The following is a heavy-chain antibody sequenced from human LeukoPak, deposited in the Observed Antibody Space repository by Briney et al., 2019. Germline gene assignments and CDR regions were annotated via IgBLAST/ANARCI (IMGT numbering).Heavy chain of an antibody. CDR3: ARGDTTVTNTQFDY. CDR1: GGTFSSYA. CDR2: IIPIFGTA. V-gene: IGHV1-69*06. J-gene: IGHJ4*02. D-gene: IGHD4-17*01. Sequence: ASVKVSCKASGGTFSSYAISWVRQAPGQGLEWRGGIIPIFGTANYAQKFQGRVPIPADKSTSTAYMELSSLRSEDTAVYYCARGDTTVTNTQFDYWGQGTLVTVSS.